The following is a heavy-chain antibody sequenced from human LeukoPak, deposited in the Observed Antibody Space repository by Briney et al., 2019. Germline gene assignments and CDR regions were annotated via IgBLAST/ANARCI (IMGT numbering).Heavy chain of an antibody. CDR1: VYSFTSYG. J-gene: IGHJ4*02. CDR3: ARAPRVASTDRFDY. V-gene: IGHV1-18*01. D-gene: IGHD6-13*01. CDR2: ISGDTGNT. Sequence: GASVKVSFKTSVYSFTSYGVNWVRQAPAQGLEWLGWISGDTGNTDYAQKFQGRVTMATDTSTTTAYMELRSLRSDDTAVYYCARAPRVASTDRFDYWGQGTLVTVSS.